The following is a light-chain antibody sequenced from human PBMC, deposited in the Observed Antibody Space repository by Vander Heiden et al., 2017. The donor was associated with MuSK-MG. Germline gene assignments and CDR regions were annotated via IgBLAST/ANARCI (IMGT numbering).Light chain of an antibody. Sequence: SYVLTQPPSVSVAPGQAARITCGGNNIGSRSVHWYQQKPGQAPVLVVHEDSDRPSGIPERFSGSNSGNTATLTISRVEAGDEADYYCQVWDSSSDHYVFGTGTKVTVL. CDR2: EDS. J-gene: IGLJ1*01. CDR1: NIGSRS. CDR3: QVWDSSSDHYV. V-gene: IGLV3-21*02.